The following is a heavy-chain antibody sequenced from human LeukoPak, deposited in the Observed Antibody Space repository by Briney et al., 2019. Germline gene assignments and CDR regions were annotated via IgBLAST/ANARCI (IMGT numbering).Heavy chain of an antibody. D-gene: IGHD2-2*03. CDR1: GFILRSHW. CDR3: ARGPNLGARLDYFVY. J-gene: IGHJ4*02. CDR2: IKQDGSGE. Sequence: PGGSLRLSCAASGFILRSHWMSWVRQAPGRGLEWVAHIKQDGSGEQYVGSEEGRFILSRDDAKNSGYLQMNSLRVDDTAVYCCARGPNLGARLDYFVYWGQGTPVTVSS. V-gene: IGHV3-7*01.